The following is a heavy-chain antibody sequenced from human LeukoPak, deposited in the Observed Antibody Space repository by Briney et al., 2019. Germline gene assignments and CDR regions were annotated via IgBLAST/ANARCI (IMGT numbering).Heavy chain of an antibody. D-gene: IGHD3-22*01. V-gene: IGHV3-7*01. CDR3: ARGITMIDDAFDI. J-gene: IGHJ3*02. CDR2: IKQDGSEK. Sequence: PGGSLRLSCAASGFTFSSYWMSWVRQAPGKGLEWVANIKQDGSEKYYVDSVKGRFTISRDNAKNSLYLQMNSLRAEDTAVYYCARGITMIDDAFDIWGQGTMVTVSS. CDR1: GFTFSSYW.